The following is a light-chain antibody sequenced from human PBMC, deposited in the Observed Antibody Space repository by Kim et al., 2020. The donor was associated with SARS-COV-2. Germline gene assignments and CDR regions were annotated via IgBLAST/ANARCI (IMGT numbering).Light chain of an antibody. Sequence: SYELTQPPSVSVSPGQTASITCSGDKLGDKYACWYQQKPGQSPVLVIYQDSKRPSGIPERFSGSNSGNTATLTISGTQAMDEADYYCQAWDSSTVVVFGGGTQRTVL. J-gene: IGLJ2*01. CDR3: QAWDSSTVVV. V-gene: IGLV3-1*01. CDR1: KLGDKY. CDR2: QDS.